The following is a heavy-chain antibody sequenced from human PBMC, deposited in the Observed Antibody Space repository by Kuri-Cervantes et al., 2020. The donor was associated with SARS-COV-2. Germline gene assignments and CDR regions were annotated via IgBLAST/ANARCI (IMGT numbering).Heavy chain of an antibody. J-gene: IGHJ3*02. Sequence: SVKVSCKASGYTFTGYYMHWVLQAPGQGLEWMGWINPNSGGTNYAQKFQGWVTMTRDTSISTVYMELSRLRSDDTAVYYCAGSTPFRRLVVISQWGAFDIWGQGTMVTVSS. V-gene: IGHV1-2*04. D-gene: IGHD3-22*01. CDR1: GYTFTGYY. CDR2: INPNSGGT. CDR3: AGSTPFRRLVVISQWGAFDI.